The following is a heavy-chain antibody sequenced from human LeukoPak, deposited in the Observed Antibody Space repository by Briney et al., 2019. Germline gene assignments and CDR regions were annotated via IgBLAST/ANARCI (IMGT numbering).Heavy chain of an antibody. CDR3: ARATLDN. V-gene: IGHV3-53*01. CDR1: GFGVFSNY. J-gene: IGHJ4*02. CDR2: IYSDGST. Sequence: PGGSLRLSCAASGFGVFSNYISWVRQAPGKGLEWVSVIYSDGSTQYADSVKARFTISRDNSKNTVYLQMNSLRVEDTAVYYCARATLDNWGQGTLVTVSS.